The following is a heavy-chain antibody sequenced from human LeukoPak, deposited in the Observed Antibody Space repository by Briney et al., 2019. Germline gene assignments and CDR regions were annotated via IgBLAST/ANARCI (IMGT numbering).Heavy chain of an antibody. Sequence: PGGSLRLSCAASGFTVSSHYMNWVRQAPGKGLEWVANMKQDGSERYYVDSVKGRFTISRDNAKNSLYLQMNSLRAEDTAVYYCARDGVGAFDIWGQGTMVTVSS. D-gene: IGHD3-10*01. J-gene: IGHJ3*02. V-gene: IGHV3-7*04. CDR3: ARDGVGAFDI. CDR2: MKQDGSER. CDR1: GFTVSSHY.